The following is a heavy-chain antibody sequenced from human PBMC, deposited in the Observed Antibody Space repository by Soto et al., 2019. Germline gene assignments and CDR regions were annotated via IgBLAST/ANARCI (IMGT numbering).Heavy chain of an antibody. CDR3: ARTRDYDSSGPTGY. J-gene: IGHJ4*02. D-gene: IGHD3-22*01. CDR2: IVPIFGTA. Sequence: PVEVSCKASGGTFSSYAISWVRQAPGHGLEWMGGIVPIFGTANYAQKFQGRGTITADKSTSTAYVELSSLRAEDTAVYYCARTRDYDSSGPTGYWGQGNLGTVSS. V-gene: IGHV1-69*06. CDR1: GGTFSSYA.